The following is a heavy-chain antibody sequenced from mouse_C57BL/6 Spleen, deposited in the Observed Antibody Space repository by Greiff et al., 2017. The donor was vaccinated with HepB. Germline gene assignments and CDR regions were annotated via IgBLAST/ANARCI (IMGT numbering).Heavy chain of an antibody. CDR3: ARSDYYGSGLYNFDY. J-gene: IGHJ2*01. D-gene: IGHD1-1*01. CDR2: IYPGDGDT. Sequence: VQLQQSGPELVKPGASVKISCKASGYAFSSSWMNWVKQRPGKGLEWIGRIYPGDGDTNYNGKFKGKATLTADKSSSTAYMQLSSLTSEDSAVYFGARSDYYGSGLYNFDYWGQGTTLTVSS. V-gene: IGHV1-82*01. CDR1: GYAFSSSW.